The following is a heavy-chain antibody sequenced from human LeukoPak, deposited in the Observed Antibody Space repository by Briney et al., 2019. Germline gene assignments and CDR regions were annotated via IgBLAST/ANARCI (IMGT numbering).Heavy chain of an antibody. CDR2: IGGSNDNI. D-gene: IGHD3-10*01. J-gene: IGHJ5*02. CDR1: GYTFSTSG. V-gene: IGHV1-18*04. Sequence: ASVKVSCKASGYTFSTSGINWVRQAPGQGLEWMGWIGGSNDNINYAQKFQERVTMTTDTSTTTAYMELRSLRSDDTAVYYCARGGSGTYLYSTFDPWGQGTLVTVSS. CDR3: ARGGSGTYLYSTFDP.